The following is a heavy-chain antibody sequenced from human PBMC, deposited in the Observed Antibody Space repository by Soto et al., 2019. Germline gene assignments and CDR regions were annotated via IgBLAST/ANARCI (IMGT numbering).Heavy chain of an antibody. Sequence: PGGSLRLSCAASGFTFSSYGMHWVRQAPGKGLEWVAVISYDGSNKYYADSVKGRFTISRDNSKNTLYLQMNSLRAEDTAVYYCARDRLHPYYMDVWGKGTTVTVSS. D-gene: IGHD4-4*01. CDR3: ARDRLHPYYMDV. V-gene: IGHV3-30*03. CDR2: ISYDGSNK. CDR1: GFTFSSYG. J-gene: IGHJ6*03.